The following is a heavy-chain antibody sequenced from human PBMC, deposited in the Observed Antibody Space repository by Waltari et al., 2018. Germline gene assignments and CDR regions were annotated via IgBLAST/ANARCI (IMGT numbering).Heavy chain of an antibody. CDR1: GFTFGVSA. Sequence: EVQLVESGGGLVQPGRSLRLSCTASGFTFGVSALSWVRQAPGQGVEWVGLIRSKAYGGTTEYAASVKGRFNISRDDSKSIAYLQMNSLKTEDTAVYYCTRGSPGGITFGGVIAYWGQGTLVTVSS. J-gene: IGHJ4*02. V-gene: IGHV3-49*04. D-gene: IGHD3-16*01. CDR3: TRGSPGGITFGGVIAY. CDR2: IRSKAYGGTT.